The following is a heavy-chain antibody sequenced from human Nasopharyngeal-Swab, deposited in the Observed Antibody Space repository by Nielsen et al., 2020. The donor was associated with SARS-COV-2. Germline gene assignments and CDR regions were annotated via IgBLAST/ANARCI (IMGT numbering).Heavy chain of an antibody. CDR1: GRSISGSDW. CDR3: ASSSSEKRGHDS. CDR2: TSPDGGT. V-gene: IGHV4-4*02. D-gene: IGHD6-6*01. J-gene: IGHJ4*02. Sequence: SETLSLTCAVSGRSISGSDWWSWVRQPPGKGLEWIGETSPDGGTNYNPSLKGRVIVSVDRSKNLFSLSPKSVTAADTAVYYCASSSSEKRGHDSWGQGTLVTVSS.